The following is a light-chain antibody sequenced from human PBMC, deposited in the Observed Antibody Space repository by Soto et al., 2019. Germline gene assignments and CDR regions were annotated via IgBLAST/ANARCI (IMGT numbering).Light chain of an antibody. CDR2: AAS. CDR1: QSVTSSY. V-gene: IGKV3-20*01. CDR3: QQYDSPPYT. J-gene: IGKJ2*01. Sequence: EIVLTQSPGTLSLSPGERATLSCRASQSVTSSYLAWYQETPGQAPRLLIYAASSRATGIPDRFSGSGSVTHFTLTISGLEPEDSAIYYCQQYDSPPYTFGQGTKLEIK.